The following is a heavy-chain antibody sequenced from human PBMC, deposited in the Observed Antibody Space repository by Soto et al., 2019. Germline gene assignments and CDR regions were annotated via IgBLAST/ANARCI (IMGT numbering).Heavy chain of an antibody. CDR3: AKSLRFWSGYDDYFDY. D-gene: IGHD5-12*01. J-gene: IGHJ4*02. CDR2: ISGSGGST. CDR1: GFTFSSYA. V-gene: IGHV3-23*01. Sequence: GGSLRLSCAASGFTFSSYAMSWVRQAPGKGLEWVSVISGSGGSTYYADSVKGRFTISRDNSKNTLDLQMFSLRADDTAVYYCAKSLRFWSGYDDYFDYWGLGTLVTVSS.